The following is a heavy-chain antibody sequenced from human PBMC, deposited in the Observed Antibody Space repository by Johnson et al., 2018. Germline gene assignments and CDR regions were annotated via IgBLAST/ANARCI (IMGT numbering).Heavy chain of an antibody. J-gene: IGHJ3*02. Sequence: EVQLVESGGVVVQXGGSXRLXCAASGFTFDDYAMHWVRQAPGKGLEWVASIKQDGREKNYVYSVRGRFIVSRYNAKNSLYLQLYSLRAEDTALYYCANKGRWNDGAFDNWGQGTRVTVSS. CDR3: ANKGRWNDGAFDN. D-gene: IGHD1-1*01. CDR1: GFTFDDYA. CDR2: IKQDGREK. V-gene: IGHV3-7*03.